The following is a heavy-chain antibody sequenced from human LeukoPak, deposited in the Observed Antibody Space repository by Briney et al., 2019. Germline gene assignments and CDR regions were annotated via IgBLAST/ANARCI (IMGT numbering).Heavy chain of an antibody. CDR3: ARLDYDTLTGYYGGIDY. V-gene: IGHV5-51*01. Sequence: GESLKISCKGSGYSFTSYWIGWVRQMPGKGLEWMGIIYPGDSDTRYSPSFQGQVTISADKSISTAYLQWSSLKASDTAMYYCARLDYDTLTGYYGGIDYWGQGTLVTVSS. D-gene: IGHD3-9*01. CDR2: IYPGDSDT. CDR1: GYSFTSYW. J-gene: IGHJ4*02.